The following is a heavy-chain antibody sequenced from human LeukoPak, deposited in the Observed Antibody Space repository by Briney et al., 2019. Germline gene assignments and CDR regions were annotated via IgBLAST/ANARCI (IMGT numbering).Heavy chain of an antibody. J-gene: IGHJ4*02. D-gene: IGHD2-21*02. CDR3: AKGGPVVVTAIDY. CDR1: GFTFRSYW. Sequence: PGGSLRLSCVSSGFTFRSYWMSWVRQAPGKGLEWVSAISGSGGSTYYADSVKGRFTISRDNSKNTLYMQMNSLRAEDTAVYYCAKGGPVVVTAIDYWGQGTLVTVSS. V-gene: IGHV3-23*01. CDR2: ISGSGGST.